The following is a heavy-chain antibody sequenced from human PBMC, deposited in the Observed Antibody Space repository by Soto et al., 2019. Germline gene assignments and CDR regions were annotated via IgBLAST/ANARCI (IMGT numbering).Heavy chain of an antibody. D-gene: IGHD2-2*03. CDR3: AAVFLTYDKGGYFFAVFDT. Sequence: SVKVSCKASGGTFSSYAISWVRQAPGQGLEWMGGIIPIFGTANYAQDFQGRVTISRDMTTDTVYMELSSLRSEDSAVVFCAAVFLTYDKGGYFFAVFDTWGQGTRVPGS. CDR2: IIPIFGTA. J-gene: IGHJ3*02. CDR1: GGTFSSYA. V-gene: IGHV1-69*05.